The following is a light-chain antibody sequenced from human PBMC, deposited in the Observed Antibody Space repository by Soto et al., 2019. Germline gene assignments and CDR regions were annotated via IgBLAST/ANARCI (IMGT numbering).Light chain of an antibody. J-gene: IGKJ5*01. Sequence: DIQMTQSPSTLSGSVGDRVTITCGASQSIGSWLAWFQQKPGKAPKVLIYKASNLESGVPSRLRGSGYGTEFTLTISSLKNDDFATYYCQQLHDYTITFGQGTRLEIK. V-gene: IGKV1-5*03. CDR2: KAS. CDR3: QQLHDYTIT. CDR1: QSIGSW.